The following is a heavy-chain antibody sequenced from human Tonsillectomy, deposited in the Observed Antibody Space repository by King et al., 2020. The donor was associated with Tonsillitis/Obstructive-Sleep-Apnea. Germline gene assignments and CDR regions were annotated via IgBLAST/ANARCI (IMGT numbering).Heavy chain of an antibody. CDR1: GFTFSGYA. Sequence: VQLVESGGGVVQPGRSLRLSCAASGFTFSGYAMHWVRQAPGKGLEWVAVISYDGSNKYYADSVKGRFTISRDNSKNTLYLQMNSLRAEDTAVYYCARDSTYYDFWSGYSNYWGQGTLVTVSS. CDR2: ISYDGSNK. CDR3: ARDSTYYDFWSGYSNY. V-gene: IGHV3-30*04. J-gene: IGHJ4*02. D-gene: IGHD3-3*01.